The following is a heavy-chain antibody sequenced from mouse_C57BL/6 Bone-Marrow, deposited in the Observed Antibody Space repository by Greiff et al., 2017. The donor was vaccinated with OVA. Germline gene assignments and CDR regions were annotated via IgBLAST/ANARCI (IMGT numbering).Heavy chain of an antibody. V-gene: IGHV5-6*02. CDR2: LSSGGSYT. D-gene: IGHD2-2*01. CDR1: GFTFSSYG. J-gene: IGHJ3*01. Sequence: DVMLVESGGDLVKPGGSLKLSCAASGFTFSSYGMSWVRQTPDKRLEWVANLSSGGSYTSYPDSVKGRFTISRDNAKNTLYLQMSSLKSEYTAMYYCARLWLRRRTWFAYWCQGTLVTVSA. CDR3: ARLWLRRRTWFAY.